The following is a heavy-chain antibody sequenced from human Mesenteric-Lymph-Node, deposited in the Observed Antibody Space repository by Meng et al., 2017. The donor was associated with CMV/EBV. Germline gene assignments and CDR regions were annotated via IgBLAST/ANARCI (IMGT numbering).Heavy chain of an antibody. V-gene: IGHV3-7*04. CDR3: ARVESYPWARNEYYGMDV. CDR1: GFTFSIYW. Sequence: GESLKISCAASGFTFSIYWVNWVRQAPGKGLECVASINQDGSQKYYVDSVKGRFTISRDNIKNLLYLQMNSLRAEDTAVYYCARVESYPWARNEYYGMDVWGQGATVTVSS. D-gene: IGHD2/OR15-2a*01. J-gene: IGHJ6*02. CDR2: INQDGSQK.